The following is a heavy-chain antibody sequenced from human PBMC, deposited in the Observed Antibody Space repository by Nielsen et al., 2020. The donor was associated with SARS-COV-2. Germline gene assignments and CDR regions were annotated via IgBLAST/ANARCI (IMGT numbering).Heavy chain of an antibody. Sequence: GESLKISCAASGFTFSDYYMCWIRQAPGKGLECVSYISTSNSDTIYADSVRGRFTISRDNAKNSVYLQMNNLRAEDTAVYYCARLRDDGYYFDTGPYDYWGQGTPVTVSS. CDR3: ARLRDDGYYFDTGPYDY. CDR2: ISTSNSDT. V-gene: IGHV3-11*03. J-gene: IGHJ4*02. D-gene: IGHD2/OR15-2a*01. CDR1: GFTFSDYY.